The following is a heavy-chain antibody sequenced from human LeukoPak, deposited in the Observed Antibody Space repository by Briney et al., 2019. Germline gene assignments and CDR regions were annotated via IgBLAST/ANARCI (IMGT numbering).Heavy chain of an antibody. D-gene: IGHD1-26*01. V-gene: IGHV3-7*01. J-gene: IGHJ4*02. CDR3: ARVGTWELQRVFDY. CDR1: GFTFSDYW. Sequence: GGSLRLSCAPSGFTFSDYWMTWVRQVPGRGLEWVANINRGGNEVHYVDSVKGRFTISRDNAKNSLYLQLDSLRVEDTAVYYCARVGTWELQRVFDYWGQGTLVTVSS. CDR2: INRGGNEV.